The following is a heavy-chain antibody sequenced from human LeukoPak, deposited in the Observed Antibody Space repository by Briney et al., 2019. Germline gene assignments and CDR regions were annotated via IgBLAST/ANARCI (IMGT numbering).Heavy chain of an antibody. CDR1: GGTFSSYA. CDR2: IIPIFGTA. Sequence: SVKVSCKASGGTFSSYAISWVRQAPGQGLEWMGRIIPIFGTANYAQKFQGRVTITTDESTSTAYMELSSLRSEDTAVYYCARDWEAARSYYYYYMDVWGKGTTVTVSS. V-gene: IGHV1-69*05. CDR3: ARDWEAARSYYYYYMDV. J-gene: IGHJ6*03. D-gene: IGHD6-6*01.